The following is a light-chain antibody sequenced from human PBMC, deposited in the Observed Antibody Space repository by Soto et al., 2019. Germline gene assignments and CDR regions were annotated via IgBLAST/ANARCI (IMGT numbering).Light chain of an antibody. CDR3: QQYNSYSSYT. CDR2: KAS. V-gene: IGKV1-5*03. CDR1: QSISSW. Sequence: DIQMTQSPSTLSASVGDRVTITCRASQSISSWLAWYQQKPGKAPKLLIYKASSLESGVPSRFSGSGSGTEFTLTISSLQPDHFATYYCQQYNSYSSYTFGQGTKLEIK. J-gene: IGKJ2*01.